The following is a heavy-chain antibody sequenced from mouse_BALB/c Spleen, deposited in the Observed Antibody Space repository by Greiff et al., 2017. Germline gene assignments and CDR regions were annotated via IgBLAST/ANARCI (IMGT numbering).Heavy chain of an antibody. Sequence: VHLVESGAELMKPGASVKISCKATGYTFSSYWIEWVKQRPGHGLEWIGEILPGSGSTNYNEKFKGKATFTADTSSNTAYMQLSSLTSEDSAVYYCARDYYGSSYWYFDVWGAGTTVTVSS. D-gene: IGHD1-1*01. CDR3: ARDYYGSSYWYFDV. CDR1: GYTFSSYW. CDR2: ILPGSGST. J-gene: IGHJ1*01. V-gene: IGHV1-9*01.